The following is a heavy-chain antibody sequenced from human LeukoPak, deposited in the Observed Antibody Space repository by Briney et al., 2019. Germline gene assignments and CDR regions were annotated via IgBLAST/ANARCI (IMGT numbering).Heavy chain of an antibody. CDR3: ARDSLLSVGMDV. CDR1: GYTFTSYY. V-gene: IGHV1-46*01. Sequence: GASVKVSCKASGYTFTSYYIHWVRQAPGQGLEWMGIINPSGGRTSYAQKFQGRVTMTRDTSTNTVYMELSSLRSGDTAVYYCARDSLLSVGMDVWGQGTTVTVSS. CDR2: INPSGGRT. J-gene: IGHJ6*02. D-gene: IGHD2-2*01.